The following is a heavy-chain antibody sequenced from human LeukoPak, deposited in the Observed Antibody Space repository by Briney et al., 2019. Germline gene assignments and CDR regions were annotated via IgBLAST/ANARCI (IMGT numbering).Heavy chain of an antibody. CDR2: ILYDGSNK. Sequence: GGSLRLSCAASGIAFSHAWMTWVRQAPGKGLEWVAVILYDGSNKYYADSVKGRFTISRDNSKNTLYLQMNSLRAEDTAVYYCAKDHEPYCGGDCFNGDYWGQGTLVTVSS. V-gene: IGHV3-30*18. J-gene: IGHJ4*02. CDR1: GIAFSHAW. D-gene: IGHD2-21*02. CDR3: AKDHEPYCGGDCFNGDY.